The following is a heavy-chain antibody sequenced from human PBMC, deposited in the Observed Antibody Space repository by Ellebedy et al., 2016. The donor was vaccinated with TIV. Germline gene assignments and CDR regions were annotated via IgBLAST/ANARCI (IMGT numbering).Heavy chain of an antibody. CDR1: GGSISSYY. CDR2: ISHSGST. V-gene: IGHV4-59*08. J-gene: IGHJ2*01. D-gene: IGHD5-24*01. CDR3: ARRTDGYNPYWHFDL. Sequence: MPSETLSLTCTVSGGSISSYYWSWIRQPPGKGLEWIGYISHSGSTNYNPSLKSRVTMSVDTSKNQFSLKLSSVTAADTAVYYCARRTDGYNPYWHFDLWGRGTLVTVSS.